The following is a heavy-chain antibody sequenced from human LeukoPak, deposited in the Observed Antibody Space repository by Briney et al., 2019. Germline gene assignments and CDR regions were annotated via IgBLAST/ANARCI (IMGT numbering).Heavy chain of an antibody. CDR1: VSTFTSYD. V-gene: IGHV1-8*03. CDR2: MNPNSGNT. CDR3: ARGRNWGDLARAINYYYYYMDV. J-gene: IGHJ6*03. D-gene: IGHD3-16*01. Sequence: GASVTVSCRASVSTFTSYDINWVRQATGQGLEWMGWMNPNSGNTGYAQKFQGRVTITRNTSISTAYMELSSLASEDTAVYYCARGRNWGDLARAINYYYYYMDVWGKGTTVTVSS.